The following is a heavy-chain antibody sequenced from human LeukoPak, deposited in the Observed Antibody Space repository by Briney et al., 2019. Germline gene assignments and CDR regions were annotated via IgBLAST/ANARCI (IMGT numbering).Heavy chain of an antibody. CDR2: ISGSGGST. CDR3: AKDADTAMVYYYYGMDV. D-gene: IGHD5-18*01. V-gene: IGHV3-23*01. Sequence: PGGSLRLSCAASGFTFSSYAMSWVRQAPGKGLEWVSAISGSGGSTYYADSVKGWFTISRDNSKNTLYLQMNSLRAEDTAVYYCAKDADTAMVYYYYGMDVWGQGTTVTVSS. J-gene: IGHJ6*02. CDR1: GFTFSSYA.